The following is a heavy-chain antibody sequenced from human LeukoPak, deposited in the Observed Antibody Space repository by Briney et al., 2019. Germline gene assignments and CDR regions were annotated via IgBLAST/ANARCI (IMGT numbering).Heavy chain of an antibody. CDR2: ISSSSSYI. CDR3: ARGSVGAFDI. Sequence: PGGSLRPSCATSGFTFSSYSMNWVRQAPGKGLGWVSSISSSSSYIYYADSVKGRFTISRDNAKNSLYLQMNSLRAEDTAVYYCARGSVGAFDIWGQGTMVTVSS. V-gene: IGHV3-21*01. CDR1: GFTFSSYS. D-gene: IGHD1-26*01. J-gene: IGHJ3*02.